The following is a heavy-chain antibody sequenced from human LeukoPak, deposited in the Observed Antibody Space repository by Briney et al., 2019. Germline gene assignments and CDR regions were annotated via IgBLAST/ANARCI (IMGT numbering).Heavy chain of an antibody. J-gene: IGHJ3*02. CDR2: INSDGSST. D-gene: IGHD3-16*01. Sequence: PGRSLRLSCAASGFTLSSYWMHWVRQAPGKGLVWVSRINSDGSSTGYADSVKGRFTISRDNAKNTLYLQMNSLRAEDTAVYYCARETLINVDAFDIWGQGTTVTVSS. V-gene: IGHV3-74*01. CDR1: GFTLSSYW. CDR3: ARETLINVDAFDI.